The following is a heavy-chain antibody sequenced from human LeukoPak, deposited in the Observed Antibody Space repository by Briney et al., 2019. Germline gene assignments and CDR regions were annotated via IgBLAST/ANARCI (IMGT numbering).Heavy chain of an antibody. D-gene: IGHD6-13*01. CDR1: GFTFSSYG. J-gene: IGHJ4*02. V-gene: IGHV3-30*18. CDR2: ISYDGSNK. CDR3: AKDRGSSWYTPYY. Sequence: GRSLRLSCAASGFTFSSYGMHWVRQAPGKGLEWVAVISYDGSNKYYADSVKGRFTISRDNSKNTLYLQMNSLRAEDTAVYCCAKDRGSSWYTPYYWGQGTLVTVSS.